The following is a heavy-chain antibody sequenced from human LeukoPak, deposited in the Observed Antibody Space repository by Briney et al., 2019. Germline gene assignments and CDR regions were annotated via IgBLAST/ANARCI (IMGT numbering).Heavy chain of an antibody. J-gene: IGHJ6*02. CDR1: GFTFSSYG. CDR3: AREAGYSSSWPYYYGMDV. Sequence: PGGSLRLSCAASGFTFSSYGMHWVRQAPGRGLEWVAAIWYDGSNKYYADSVKGRFTISRDNSKNTLYLQMNSLRAECTAVYYCAREAGYSSSWPYYYGMDVWGQGTTVTVSS. D-gene: IGHD6-13*01. V-gene: IGHV3-33*01. CDR2: IWYDGSNK.